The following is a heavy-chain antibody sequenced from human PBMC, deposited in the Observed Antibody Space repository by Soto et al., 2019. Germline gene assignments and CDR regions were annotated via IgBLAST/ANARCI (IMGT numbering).Heavy chain of an antibody. J-gene: IGHJ6*02. V-gene: IGHV3-30-3*01. CDR2: ISYDGSNK. Sequence: GGSLRLSCAASGFTFSSYAMHWVRQAPGKGLEWVAVISYDGSNKYYADSVKGRFTISRDNSKNTLYLQMNSLRAKDTAVYYCARDLAVAGTDYYYGMDVWGQGTTVTVSS. CDR3: ARDLAVAGTDYYYGMDV. CDR1: GFTFSSYA. D-gene: IGHD6-19*01.